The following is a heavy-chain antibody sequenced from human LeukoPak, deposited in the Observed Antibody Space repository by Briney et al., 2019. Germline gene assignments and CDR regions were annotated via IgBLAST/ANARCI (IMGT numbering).Heavy chain of an antibody. CDR1: GFTFSGFW. D-gene: IGHD3-22*01. J-gene: IGHJ3*01. CDR3: ARTIYYYESTSYFSDAFDV. CDR2: ISPTSAYI. V-gene: IGHV3-21*01. Sequence: GGSLRLSCAASGFTFSGFWMHWVRQAPGKGLDWVSSISPTSAYIYYQDSVKGRFTISRDDAKNSLYLEMDSLRAEDTAVYYCARTIYYYESTSYFSDAFDVWGQGTMVTVSS.